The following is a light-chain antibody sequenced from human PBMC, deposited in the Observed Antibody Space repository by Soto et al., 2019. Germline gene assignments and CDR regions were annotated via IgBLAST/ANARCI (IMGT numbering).Light chain of an antibody. CDR1: QSISGY. V-gene: IGKV1-39*01. Sequence: DIQMTQSPSSLSASVVDRVTITCRASQSISGYLNWYQQKPGKAPKLLLYTASSLQSGVPSRFSGSGSGTDFTLTISSLQPEDFATYYCKQSYSTWTFGQGTKVDIK. CDR2: TAS. J-gene: IGKJ1*01. CDR3: KQSYSTWT.